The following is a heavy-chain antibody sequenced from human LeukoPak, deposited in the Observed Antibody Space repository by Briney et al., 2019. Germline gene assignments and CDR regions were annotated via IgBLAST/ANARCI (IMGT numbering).Heavy chain of an antibody. CDR3: TSGVTTASY. J-gene: IGHJ4*02. CDR1: GFTFSDAW. CDR2: IKSKTDGGTT. D-gene: IGHD2-21*02. Sequence: GGSRRFSCAASGFTFSDAWMSWVRQAPGKGLEWVGRIKSKTDGGTTDYAAPVKGRFTISRDDSKNTLYLQMNSLKTEDTAVYYCTSGVTTASYWGQRNLVTVSS. V-gene: IGHV3-15*01.